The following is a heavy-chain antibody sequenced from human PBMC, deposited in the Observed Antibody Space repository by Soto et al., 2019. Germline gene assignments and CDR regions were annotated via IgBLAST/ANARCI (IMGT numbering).Heavy chain of an antibody. Sequence: PGGSLRLSCAASGFTFSDYYMSWIRQAPGKGLEWVSYISGSSSYTNYADSVKGRFTISRDNAKNSLYLQMNSLRAEDTAVYYFARDRYYGSGSSTLWGQGTLVTVSS. D-gene: IGHD3-10*01. CDR1: GFTFSDYY. CDR2: ISGSSSYT. J-gene: IGHJ4*02. V-gene: IGHV3-11*06. CDR3: ARDRYYGSGSSTL.